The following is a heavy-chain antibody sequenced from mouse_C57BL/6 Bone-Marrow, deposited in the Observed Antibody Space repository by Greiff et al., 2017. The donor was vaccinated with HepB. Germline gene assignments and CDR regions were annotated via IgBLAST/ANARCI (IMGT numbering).Heavy chain of an antibody. D-gene: IGHD1-1*01. Sequence: EVKLQESGGGLVQPKGSLKLSCAASGFSFNTYAMNWVRQAPGKGLEWVARIRSKSNNYATYYADSVKDRVTISRDDSESMLYLQMNNVKTEDTAMYYCVRHEGYGTGFDYWGQGTTLTVSS. J-gene: IGHJ2*01. V-gene: IGHV10-1*01. CDR1: GFSFNTYA. CDR3: VRHEGYGTGFDY. CDR2: IRSKSNNYAT.